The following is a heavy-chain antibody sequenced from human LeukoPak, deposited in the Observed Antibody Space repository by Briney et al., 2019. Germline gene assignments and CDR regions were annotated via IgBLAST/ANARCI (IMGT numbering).Heavy chain of an antibody. D-gene: IGHD2/OR15-2a*01. V-gene: IGHV1-3*01. CDR3: ARTTVLIVAPFHY. Sequence: GASVKVSCKASGYTFTSYAIHWVRQAPGQRLEWMGGINAGNGNTEYSQKFRGRVTITRDTSASTAYMELSSLRSEDTAVYYCARTTVLIVAPFHYWGQGTLVTVSS. CDR2: INAGNGNT. J-gene: IGHJ4*02. CDR1: GYTFTSYA.